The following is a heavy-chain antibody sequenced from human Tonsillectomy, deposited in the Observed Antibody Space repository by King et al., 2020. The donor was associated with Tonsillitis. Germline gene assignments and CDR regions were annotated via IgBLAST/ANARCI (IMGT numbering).Heavy chain of an antibody. J-gene: IGHJ4*02. CDR2: ISSDESSQ. CDR1: GFTFSNYG. V-gene: IGHV3-30*18. CDR3: AKGRRDTSSWYGVDY. Sequence: VQLVESGGGVVQPGRSLRLSCAASGFTFSNYGMHWVRQAPGKGLEWVAAISSDESSQYYSDSVKGRFTISRDSSKNTLYLQMNSLKTEDAAVYYCAKGRRDTSSWYGVDYWGQGTLVTVSS. D-gene: IGHD6-13*01.